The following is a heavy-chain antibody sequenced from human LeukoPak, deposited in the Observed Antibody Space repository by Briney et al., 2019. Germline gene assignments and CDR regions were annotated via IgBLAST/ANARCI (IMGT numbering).Heavy chain of an antibody. CDR1: GFTFSSSY. D-gene: IGHD1-1*01. J-gene: IGHJ4*02. CDR3: ITVSGTTGY. CDR2: IKSKTDGGTT. V-gene: IGHV3-15*01. Sequence: GGSLRLSCAASGFTFSSSYMSWVRQAPGKGLEWVGRIKSKTDGGTTDYAAPVKGRFTVSRDDSKNTLYLEMNSLKTEDTAVYYCITVSGTTGYWGRGTLVTVSS.